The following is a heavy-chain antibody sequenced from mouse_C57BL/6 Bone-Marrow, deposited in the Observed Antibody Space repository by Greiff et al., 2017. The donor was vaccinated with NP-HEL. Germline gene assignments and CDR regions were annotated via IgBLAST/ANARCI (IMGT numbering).Heavy chain of an antibody. D-gene: IGHD2-2*01. CDR2: IYPRSGNT. V-gene: IGHV1-81*01. J-gene: IGHJ2*01. CDR3: ARLVDHYFDY. Sequence: QVQLKESGAELARPGASVKLSCKASGYTFTSYGISWVKQRTGQGLEWIGEIYPRSGNTYYNEKFKGKATLTADKSSSTAYMELRSLTSEDSAVYFCARLVDHYFDYWGQGTTLTVSS. CDR1: GYTFTSYG.